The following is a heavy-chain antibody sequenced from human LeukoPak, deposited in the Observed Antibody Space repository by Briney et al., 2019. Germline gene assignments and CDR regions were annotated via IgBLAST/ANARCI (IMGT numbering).Heavy chain of an antibody. J-gene: IGHJ4*02. V-gene: IGHV4-59*01. CDR1: GGSISSYY. CDR2: IYYSGTT. CDR3: ARVGVDYSGNVIKYYFDY. D-gene: IGHD4-23*01. Sequence: SETLSLTCTVSGGSISSYYWSWIRQAPGKGLEWIGYIYYSGTTNYNPSLKSRVIISVDTSKNQFSLKLSPVIAADTAVYYCARVGVDYSGNVIKYYFDYWGQGTLVTVSS.